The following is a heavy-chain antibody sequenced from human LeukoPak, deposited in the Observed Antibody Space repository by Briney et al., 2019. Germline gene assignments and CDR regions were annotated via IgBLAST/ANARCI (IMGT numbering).Heavy chain of an antibody. J-gene: IGHJ4*02. CDR2: ISGSGGST. D-gene: IGHD3-22*01. CDR1: RFTFSSYA. Sequence: GGSLRLSCAASRFTFSSYAMSWVRQAPGKGLEWVSAISGSGGSTYYADSVKGRFTISRDNSKNTLYLQMNSLRAEDTAVYYCAKDQDYYDSSGLFGYWGQGTLVTVSS. V-gene: IGHV3-23*01. CDR3: AKDQDYYDSSGLFGY.